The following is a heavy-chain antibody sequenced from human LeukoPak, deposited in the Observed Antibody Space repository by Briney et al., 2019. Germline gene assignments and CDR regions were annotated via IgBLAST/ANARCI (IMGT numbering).Heavy chain of an antibody. CDR3: AKGGVVLRFLEWFDY. J-gene: IGHJ4*02. V-gene: IGHV3-9*01. CDR1: GFTFDDYA. Sequence: PGRSLRLSCAASGFTFDDYAMHWVRQAPGKGLEWVSGISWNSGSIGYADSVKGQFTISRDNAKNSLYLQMNSLRAEDTALYYCAKGGVVLRFLEWFDYWGQGTLVTVSS. D-gene: IGHD3-3*01. CDR2: ISWNSGSI.